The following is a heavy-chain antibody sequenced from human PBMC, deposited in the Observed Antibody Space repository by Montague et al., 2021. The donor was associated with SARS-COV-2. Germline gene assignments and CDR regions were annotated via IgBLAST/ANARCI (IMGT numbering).Heavy chain of an antibody. CDR1: GGSITDRGYY. CDR2: LYYNGKT. Sequence: SETLSLTCNVSGGSITDRGYYWAWIRQSPGRGLEWLGALYYNGKTYYNPSLKSRITISADTSRNQFSLNLSSVTAADTAVYFCARPMGRGLPGDHWGQGTLVVVSS. V-gene: IGHV4-39*01. J-gene: IGHJ4*02. CDR3: ARPMGRGLPGDH. D-gene: IGHD3-10*01.